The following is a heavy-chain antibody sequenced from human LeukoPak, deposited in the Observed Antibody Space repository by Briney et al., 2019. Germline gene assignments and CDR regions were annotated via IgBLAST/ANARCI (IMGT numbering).Heavy chain of an antibody. J-gene: IGHJ5*02. V-gene: IGHV3-30*05. CDR1: GFTFSSYG. Sequence: GRSLRLSCAASGFTFSSYGMHWVRQAPGKGLEWVAVISYDGSNKYYADSVKGRFTISRDNSKNTLYLQMNSLRAEDTAVYYCARDKGNWFDPWGQGTLVTVSS. CDR2: ISYDGSNK. CDR3: ARDKGNWFDP.